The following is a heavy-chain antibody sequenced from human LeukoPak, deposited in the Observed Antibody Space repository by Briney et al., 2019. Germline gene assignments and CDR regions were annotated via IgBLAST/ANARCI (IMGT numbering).Heavy chain of an antibody. CDR1: GFTFSSYA. Sequence: GGSLRLSCAASGFTFSSYAMSWVRQAPGKGLEWVSAISGSGGSTYYADSVKGRFTISRDNSKNTLYLQMNSLRAEDTAVYYCARRRPNCSSTSCYPGRVDPWGQGTLVTVSS. CDR2: ISGSGGST. D-gene: IGHD2-2*01. V-gene: IGHV3-23*01. J-gene: IGHJ5*02. CDR3: ARRRPNCSSTSCYPGRVDP.